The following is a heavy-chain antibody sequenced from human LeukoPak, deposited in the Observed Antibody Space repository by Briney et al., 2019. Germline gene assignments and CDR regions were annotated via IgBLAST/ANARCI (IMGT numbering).Heavy chain of an antibody. V-gene: IGHV4-4*07. CDR3: ARDGVVTMELDY. D-gene: IGHD3-3*01. CDR1: GGSISSYY. J-gene: IGHJ4*02. Sequence: TPSETLSLTCTVSGGSISSYYWSWIRQPAGKGLEWIGRIYASGNTNYNPSLKSRVTISLDTSKNQFSLNLRSVTAADTAVYYCARDGVVTMELDYWGQGTLVTVSS. CDR2: IYASGNT.